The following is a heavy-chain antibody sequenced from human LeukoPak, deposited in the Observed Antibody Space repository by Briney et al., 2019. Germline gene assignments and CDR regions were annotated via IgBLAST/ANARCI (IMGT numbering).Heavy chain of an antibody. CDR1: GFTLSSYA. Sequence: GGSLRLSCAASGFTLSSYAMHWVRQAPGKGLEWVAVISYDGNDKYCADSVKGRLTISRDNSKNTLYLQMNSLRVEDTAVYYCARELYYYDSGTAFDYWGQGTLVTVSS. CDR3: ARELYYYDSGTAFDY. D-gene: IGHD3-10*01. V-gene: IGHV3-30-3*01. CDR2: ISYDGNDK. J-gene: IGHJ4*02.